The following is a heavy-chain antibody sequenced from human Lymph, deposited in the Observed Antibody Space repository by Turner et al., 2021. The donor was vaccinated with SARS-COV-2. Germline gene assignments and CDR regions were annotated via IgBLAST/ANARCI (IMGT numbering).Heavy chain of an antibody. CDR2: IYSGCST. V-gene: IGHV3-53*04. CDR3: ARDEGHYGMDV. J-gene: IGHJ6*02. CDR1: GFTVGSNY. Sequence: EVQLVESGGGLVQPGGSLRLSCAASGFTVGSNYMTWVRQGPGKGLEWVSVIYSGCSTYYADSVKGRFTISRHNSKHTLYLQMNSLRAEDTAVYYCARDEGHYGMDVWGQGTTVTVSS.